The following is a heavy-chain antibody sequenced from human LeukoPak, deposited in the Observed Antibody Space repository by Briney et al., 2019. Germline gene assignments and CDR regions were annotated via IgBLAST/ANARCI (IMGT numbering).Heavy chain of an antibody. CDR3: TKSYASNSAAGLR. CDR1: GFTFSSYG. Sequence: GGSLRLSCAAPGFTFSSYGMHWVRQAPGKGLDWVAFIRYDGRSKDYTDSVQGRFIISRDNSKNSLYLQMNSLRAEDTAVYYCTKSYASNSAAGLRWGQGTLVTVSS. J-gene: IGHJ4*02. D-gene: IGHD6-13*01. CDR2: IRYDGRSK. V-gene: IGHV3-30*02.